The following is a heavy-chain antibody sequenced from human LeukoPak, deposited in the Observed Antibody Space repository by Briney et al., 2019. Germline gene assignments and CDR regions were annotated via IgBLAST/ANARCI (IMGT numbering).Heavy chain of an antibody. CDR2: IYYSGST. J-gene: IGHJ4*02. Sequence: SETLSLTCTVSGGSISSGGNYWSWIRQHPGKGLEWIGYIYYSGSTYYNSSLKSRVTISVDTSKNQFSLKVSSVNAADTAVYYCARATWGSLDYWGQGTLVTVSS. D-gene: IGHD7-27*01. CDR3: ARATWGSLDY. CDR1: GGSISSGGNY. V-gene: IGHV4-31*03.